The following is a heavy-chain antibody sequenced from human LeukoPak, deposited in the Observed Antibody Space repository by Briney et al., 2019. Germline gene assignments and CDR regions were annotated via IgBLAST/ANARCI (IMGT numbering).Heavy chain of an antibody. CDR3: AKDFRAAAAGDFDY. D-gene: IGHD6-13*01. CDR2: ISWNSGGI. V-gene: IGHV3-9*01. J-gene: IGHJ4*02. CDR1: GFTFDDYA. Sequence: GGSLRLSCAASGFTFDDYAMHWVRQAPGKGLEWVSSISWNSGGIGYADSVKGRFTISRDNAENSLYLQMNSPRAEDTASYYCAKDFRAAAAGDFDYWGQGTLVTVSS.